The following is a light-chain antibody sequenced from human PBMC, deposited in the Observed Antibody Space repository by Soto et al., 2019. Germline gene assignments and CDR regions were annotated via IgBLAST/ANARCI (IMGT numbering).Light chain of an antibody. CDR2: EVS. Sequence: QSALTQPPSASGSPGQSVTISCTGTSSDVGAYKYVSWYQQYPGKAPKLMIYEVSKRPSGVADRFAGSKCGNAASLTVSGLQADDEAYYYCTSYVGSNIWVFGGGTKLTVL. V-gene: IGLV2-8*01. CDR3: TSYVGSNIWV. J-gene: IGLJ3*02. CDR1: SSDVGAYKY.